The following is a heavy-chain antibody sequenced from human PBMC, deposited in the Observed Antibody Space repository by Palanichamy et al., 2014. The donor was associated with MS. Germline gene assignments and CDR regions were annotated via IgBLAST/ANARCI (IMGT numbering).Heavy chain of an antibody. CDR2: GSEK. Sequence: GSEKYYVDSVKGRFTISRDNAKNSLYLHMNSLRAEDTAVYYCARVLSTAVDYWGQGTLVTVSS. V-gene: IGHV3-7*01. J-gene: IGHJ4*02. CDR3: ARVLSTAVDY. D-gene: IGHD5-18*01.